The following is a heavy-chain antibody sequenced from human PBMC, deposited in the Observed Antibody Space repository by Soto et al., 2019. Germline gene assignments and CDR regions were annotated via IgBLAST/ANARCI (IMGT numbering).Heavy chain of an antibody. J-gene: IGHJ6*02. CDR3: ATFMDQFSAMEF. Sequence: TLSSTCDISGGSVCRRSAAWKWIRKSPSRGLEWMGRTYYMSKLYNDYALSVRSRITITPDTSRNQFSLQLNSVTPEDTAVYYCATFMDQFSAMEFWGQGTTVTGSS. CDR2: TYYMSKLYN. V-gene: IGHV6-1*01. D-gene: IGHD2-2*01. CDR1: GGSVCRRSAA.